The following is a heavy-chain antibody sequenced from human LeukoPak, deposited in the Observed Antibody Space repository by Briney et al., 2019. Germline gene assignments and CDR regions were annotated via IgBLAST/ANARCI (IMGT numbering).Heavy chain of an antibody. J-gene: IGHJ4*02. CDR3: ARDSGSYSGYFDY. CDR1: GFTFSDYF. D-gene: IGHD1-26*01. Sequence: PGGSPRLSCSASGFTFSDYFMTWVRQAPGKGLVWVSRINSDGSSTSYADSVKGRFTISRDNAKNTLYLQMNSLRAEDTAVYYCARDSGSYSGYFDYWGQGTLVTVSS. CDR2: INSDGSST. V-gene: IGHV3-74*01.